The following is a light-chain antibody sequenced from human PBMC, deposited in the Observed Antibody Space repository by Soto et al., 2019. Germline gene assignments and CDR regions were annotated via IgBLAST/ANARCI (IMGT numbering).Light chain of an antibody. CDR3: QQRTNWIT. J-gene: IGKJ4*01. CDR1: QSISSY. Sequence: EVVLTQSPATMSLSPGDRATLSFRASQSISSYLAWYQQRLGQAPRLLIYDASNRATGIPARFSGSGSGTDFTLTISSLEPEDFAVYYCQQRTNWITFGGGTKV. CDR2: DAS. V-gene: IGKV3-11*01.